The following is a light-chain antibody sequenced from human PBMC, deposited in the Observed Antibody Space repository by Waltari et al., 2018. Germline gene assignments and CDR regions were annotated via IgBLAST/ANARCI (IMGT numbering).Light chain of an antibody. CDR2: QDT. Sequence: SYELTQPPSVSVSPGQTASIPCSGDTLGDKYVCWYQQKPGQSPVLVIYQDTTRPSGIPERFSGSNAGNTATLTISGTQAMDEADYYCQAWDSSTAVFGGGTKLTVL. CDR3: QAWDSSTAV. J-gene: IGLJ2*01. V-gene: IGLV3-1*01. CDR1: TLGDKY.